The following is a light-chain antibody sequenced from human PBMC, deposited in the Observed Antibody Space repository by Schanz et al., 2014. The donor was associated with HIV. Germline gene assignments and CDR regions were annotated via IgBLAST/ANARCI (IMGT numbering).Light chain of an antibody. CDR3: QQYGSSPPT. J-gene: IGKJ3*01. CDR2: GAS. V-gene: IGKV3-20*01. CDR1: QSVTSD. Sequence: EIVLTQSPGTLSLSPGEGLTLSCRASQSVTSDLAWYQQKPGQGPTLLIHGASSSATDIPDRFSGSGSGTDFTLTISRLEPEDFAVYYCQQYGSSPPTFGPGTKVESK.